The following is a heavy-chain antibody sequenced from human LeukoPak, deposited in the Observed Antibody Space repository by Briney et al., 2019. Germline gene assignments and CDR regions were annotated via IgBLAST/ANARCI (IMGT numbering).Heavy chain of an antibody. D-gene: IGHD4-11*01. V-gene: IGHV3-30*03. CDR1: GFTLSARS. J-gene: IGHJ6*03. CDR2: ISIDGDYT. Sequence: GGSLRLSCVVSGFTLSARSMNWVRQSPVRGLEWVAMISIDGDYTSYADSLKGRFTISRDNSKNTLFLQMTSLTAEDTAVYYCARVSYSQIYYYMDVWGKGTTVTVSS. CDR3: ARVSYSQIYYYMDV.